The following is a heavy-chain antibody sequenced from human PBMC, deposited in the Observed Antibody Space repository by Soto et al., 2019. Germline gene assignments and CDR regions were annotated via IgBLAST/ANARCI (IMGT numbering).Heavy chain of an antibody. Sequence: QVQLVESGGGVVQPGRSLRLSCAVSGFTFRSYGMHWVRQAPGKGLEWVAVISYDGSNKYYAASVKGRFTISRDHSKNTLDVQMNSLRAEDTAVYYCAKGSRDGYNSNWFDPWGQGTLVTVSS. D-gene: IGHD5-12*01. V-gene: IGHV3-30*18. CDR3: AKGSRDGYNSNWFDP. J-gene: IGHJ5*02. CDR2: ISYDGSNK. CDR1: GFTFRSYG.